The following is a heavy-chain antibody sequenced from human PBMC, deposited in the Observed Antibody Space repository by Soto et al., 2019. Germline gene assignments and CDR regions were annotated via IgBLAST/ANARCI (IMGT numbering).Heavy chain of an antibody. J-gene: IGHJ6*02. CDR3: ASRNSGDFDYGLDV. V-gene: IGHV1-3*01. CDR2: INAVNGNT. Sequence: QVQLVQSGAEVEKPGASVKVSCKASGYTFTSYSIHWVRQAPGQRLEWMGWINAVNGNTKYSQKFQDRVTFTRDTSASTAYMELSSLRSEDTAVYYCASRNSGDFDYGLDVWGQGTTVTVSS. D-gene: IGHD2-21*02. CDR1: GYTFTSYS.